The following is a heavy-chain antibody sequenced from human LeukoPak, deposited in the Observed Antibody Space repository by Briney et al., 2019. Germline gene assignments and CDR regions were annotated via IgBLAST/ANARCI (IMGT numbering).Heavy chain of an antibody. V-gene: IGHV3-74*01. CDR1: GFTFSSYW. J-gene: IGHJ4*02. CDR2: INSDGSST. D-gene: IGHD1-26*01. CDR3: ARAGGRELFDY. Sequence: GGSLRLSCAASGFTFSSYWMHWVRQAPGKGLVWVSRINSDGSSTSYADSVKGRFTISRDNAKKTLYLQVNSLRAEDTAVYYCARAGGRELFDYWGQGTLVTVSS.